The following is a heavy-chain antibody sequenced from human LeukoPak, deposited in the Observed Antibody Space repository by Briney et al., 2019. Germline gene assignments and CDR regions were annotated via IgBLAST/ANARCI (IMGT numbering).Heavy chain of an antibody. J-gene: IGHJ4*02. Sequence: SETLPLTCSVSGASISGGTYYWGWIRQPPGKGLEWIGSIYYTGSTYDNPSLKSRVTISVDTSKNQFSLKLSSVTAADTAVYYCARRGGSGRAFDYWGQGTLVTASS. CDR2: IYYTGST. D-gene: IGHD1-26*01. CDR3: ARRGGSGRAFDY. V-gene: IGHV4-39*01. CDR1: GASISGGTYY.